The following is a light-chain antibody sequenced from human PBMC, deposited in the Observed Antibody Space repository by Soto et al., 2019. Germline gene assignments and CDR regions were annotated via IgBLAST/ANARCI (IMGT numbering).Light chain of an antibody. CDR2: SNN. Sequence: QPVLTQPPSASGTPGQRVTISCSGGSSNIKTNGVSWYQQVPGAAPKLLIYSNNQRPSGAPDRFIGSKSGTSASLAIAGLQSEDEATYHCATWDDSLNGLIFGGGTKLTVL. V-gene: IGLV1-44*01. CDR1: SSNIKTNG. CDR3: ATWDDSLNGLI. J-gene: IGLJ2*01.